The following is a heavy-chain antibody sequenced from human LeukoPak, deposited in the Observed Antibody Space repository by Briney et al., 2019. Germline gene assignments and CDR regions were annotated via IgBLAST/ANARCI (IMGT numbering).Heavy chain of an antibody. V-gene: IGHV4-59*01. J-gene: IGHJ5*02. CDR1: GGSISSFY. CDR3: ARHGTSGTNLNWFDP. Sequence: SQTLSLTCTVSGGSISSFYWSWIRQPPGKGLEWIGYIYYSGSTNYNPSLKSRVTISVDTSKNQFSLKLSSVTAADTAVYYCARHGTSGTNLNWFDPWGQGTLVTVSS. CDR2: IYYSGST. D-gene: IGHD1-1*01.